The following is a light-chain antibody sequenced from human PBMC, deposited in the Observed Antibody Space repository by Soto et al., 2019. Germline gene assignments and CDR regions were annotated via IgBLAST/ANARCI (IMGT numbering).Light chain of an antibody. Sequence: DIPMTQSPSTLSASVGDRVTITCRASQSISSWLAWYQQKPGKAPKLLIYDASSLESGVPSRFSGSGSGTEFTLTISSLQPDDFATYYCQQYNTHWGTFGQGTKLEIK. J-gene: IGKJ2*01. CDR3: QQYNTHWGT. CDR2: DAS. CDR1: QSISSW. V-gene: IGKV1-5*01.